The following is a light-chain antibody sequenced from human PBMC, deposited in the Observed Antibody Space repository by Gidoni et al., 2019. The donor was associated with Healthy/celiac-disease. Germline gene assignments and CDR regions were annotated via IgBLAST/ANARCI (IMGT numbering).Light chain of an antibody. CDR2: AAS. CDR3: QKSESTPGIT. V-gene: IGKV1-39*01. Sequence: DIHMTQSQSSLSASVGDRVTITCRESQSISSYLNWYQQNPGKAPKLLIYAASSLQSGVPSRFSGSGYGTDLTLTISSLQSEDFETYYCQKSESTPGITFGPGTKVDIK. J-gene: IGKJ3*01. CDR1: QSISSY.